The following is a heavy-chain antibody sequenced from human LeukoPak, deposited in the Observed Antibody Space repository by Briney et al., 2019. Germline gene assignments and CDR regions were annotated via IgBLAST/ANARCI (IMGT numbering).Heavy chain of an antibody. V-gene: IGHV3-30*04. CDR1: GFTFSSYA. J-gene: IGHJ6*02. Sequence: GGSLRLSCAASGFTFSSYAMHWVRQAPGKGLEWVAVISYDGINKYYADSVKGRFTISRDNSKNTLYLQMNSLRAEDTAVYYCARDPGGHYDFWSGYYPSGYYYGMDVWGQGTTVTVSS. CDR3: ARDPGGHYDFWSGYYPSGYYYGMDV. CDR2: ISYDGINK. D-gene: IGHD3-3*01.